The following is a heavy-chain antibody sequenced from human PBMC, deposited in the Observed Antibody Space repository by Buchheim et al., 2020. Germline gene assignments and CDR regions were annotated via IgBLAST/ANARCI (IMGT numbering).Heavy chain of an antibody. V-gene: IGHV4-31*03. J-gene: IGHJ5*02. CDR2: IYYSGST. CDR3: ARVGSYNWFDP. D-gene: IGHD5-12*01. Sequence: QVQLQESGPGVVKASQTLSLTCTVSGGSIGGGYYWSWVRRNPVKGLEWIGHIYYSGSTYYNPSLSSRATISVDTSRSQFSLSLKSVTAADTAVYYCARVGSYNWFDPWGEG. CDR1: GGSIGGGYY.